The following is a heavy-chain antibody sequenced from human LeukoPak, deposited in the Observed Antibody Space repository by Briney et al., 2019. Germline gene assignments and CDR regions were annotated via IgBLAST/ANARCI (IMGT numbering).Heavy chain of an antibody. CDR3: AREAGNGYVVD. V-gene: IGHV4-31*03. CDR2: FYYSGST. CDR1: GGSISSGGYY. Sequence: SETLSLTCTVSGGSISSGGYYWSWLRQPPEKGLEWIGYFYYSGSTYYNPSLKSRVTISVDTSNNQFSLRLSSVTAADTAVYYCAREAGNGYVVDWGQGTLVTVSS. D-gene: IGHD6-25*01. J-gene: IGHJ4*02.